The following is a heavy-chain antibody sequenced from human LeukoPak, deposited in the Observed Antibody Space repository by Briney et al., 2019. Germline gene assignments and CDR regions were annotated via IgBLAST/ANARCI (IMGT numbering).Heavy chain of an antibody. CDR2: ISSSSSYI. J-gene: IGHJ4*02. Sequence: GGSLRLSCAASGFTFSSYSMNWVRQAPGKGLEWVSSISSSSSYIYYADSVKGRFTISRDNAKNSLYLQMNSLRAEDTAVYYCARNLHDYYDSSGRVFDYWGQGTLVTVSS. CDR3: ARNLHDYYDSSGRVFDY. CDR1: GFTFSSYS. V-gene: IGHV3-21*01. D-gene: IGHD3-22*01.